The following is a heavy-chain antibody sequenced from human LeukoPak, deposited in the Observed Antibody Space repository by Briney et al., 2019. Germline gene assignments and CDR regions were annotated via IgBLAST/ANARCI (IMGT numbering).Heavy chain of an antibody. Sequence: PGGSLRLSCTASGFTFSSYSMNWVRQAPGKGLEWVSSISSSSSYIYYADSVKGRFTISRDNAKNSLYLQMNSLRAEDTAVYYCARGPDPGQWLVYFDYWGQGTLVSVPS. CDR2: ISSSSSYI. CDR1: GFTFSSYS. V-gene: IGHV3-21*01. J-gene: IGHJ4*02. CDR3: ARGPDPGQWLVYFDY. D-gene: IGHD6-19*01.